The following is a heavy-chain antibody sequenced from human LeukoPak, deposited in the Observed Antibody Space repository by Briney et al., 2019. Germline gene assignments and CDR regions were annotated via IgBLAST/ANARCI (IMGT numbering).Heavy chain of an antibody. J-gene: IGHJ6*03. CDR3: AREGRSSGPHYYYMAV. V-gene: IGHV4-4*07. Sequence: KASETLSLTCTVSGGSINGNYWNWIRQAAGEGLEWIGQIYSSGNTNYNPSLKSRVTMSVDTSKNEFSLKLTSVTDADTAVYYCAREGRSSGPHYYYMAVWGKGTTVTVSS. CDR2: IYSSGNT. D-gene: IGHD6-19*01. CDR1: GGSINGNY.